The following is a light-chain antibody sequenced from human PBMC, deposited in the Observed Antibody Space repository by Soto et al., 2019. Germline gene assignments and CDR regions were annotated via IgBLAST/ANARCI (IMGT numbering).Light chain of an antibody. V-gene: IGLV7-43*01. CDR1: TGPVTNDHF. CDR3: LLYYGGPQI. J-gene: IGLJ2*01. CDR2: STI. Sequence: QAVVAQESSVTVSPGETVTPTCGSNTGPVTNDHFPIWFQQKPGQPPRTLVYSTIHKKSWTPARFSGSLLGGKAALTLSGVRPEDEADYYCLLYYGGPQIFGGGTKL.